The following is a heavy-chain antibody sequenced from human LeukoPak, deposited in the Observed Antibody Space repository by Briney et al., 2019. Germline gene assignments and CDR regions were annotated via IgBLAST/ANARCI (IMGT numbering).Heavy chain of an antibody. CDR1: GGSFSGYY. J-gene: IGHJ4*02. CDR2: INHSGST. V-gene: IGHV4-34*01. CDR3: EPRSSHFDY. Sequence: SETLSLTCAVYGGSFSGYYWSWIRQPPGKGLEWIGEINHSGSTNYNPSLKSRVTISVDTSKNQFSLKLSSVTAADTAVYYCEPRSSHFDYWGQGTLVTVSS. D-gene: IGHD1-14*01.